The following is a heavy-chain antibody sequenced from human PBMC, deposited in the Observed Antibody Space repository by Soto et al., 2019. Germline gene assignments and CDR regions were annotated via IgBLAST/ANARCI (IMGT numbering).Heavy chain of an antibody. D-gene: IGHD6-6*01. Sequence: GGSLSLSCAASGFTYIDYAMNWVRPAPGKGLEWVSTISGSGGSRYYADAVKGRFTISRDNSKNTVFLQMDSLRAEDTAVYYCAKDFYSTSPYYFDFWGQGTLVTVSS. CDR3: AKDFYSTSPYYFDF. V-gene: IGHV3-23*01. J-gene: IGHJ4*02. CDR2: ISGSGGSR. CDR1: GFTYIDYA.